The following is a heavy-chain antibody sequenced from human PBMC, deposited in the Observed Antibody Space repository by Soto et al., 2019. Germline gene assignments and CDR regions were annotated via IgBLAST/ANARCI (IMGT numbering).Heavy chain of an antibody. J-gene: IGHJ4*02. Sequence: QVQLVQSGAEVKKPGASVKVSCKASGYTFTSYYMHWVRQAPGQGLEWMGIINPSGGSTSYAQKFQGRVTMTRDTSTSTVYMELSSLRSEDTAVYYCASEHPVAGASDYGGQGTLVTVSS. CDR3: ASEHPVAGASDY. CDR1: GYTFTSYY. D-gene: IGHD6-19*01. V-gene: IGHV1-46*01. CDR2: INPSGGST.